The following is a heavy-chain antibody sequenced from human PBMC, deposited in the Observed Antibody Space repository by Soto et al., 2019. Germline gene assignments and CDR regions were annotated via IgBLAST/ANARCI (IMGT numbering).Heavy chain of an antibody. CDR3: ARRVVVTSVRDIAYYYYGLDV. Sequence: GASVKVSCKAFGGTFSSYAICWVRQAPGQGREWMGGIIPMFDSTNYAQKFQGRVTITADESTSTAFMELSSLRSEDTAVYYCARRVVVTSVRDIAYYYYGLDVWGQGTTVTVSS. D-gene: IGHD2-21*02. CDR1: GGTFSSYA. V-gene: IGHV1-69*13. CDR2: IIPMFDST. J-gene: IGHJ6*02.